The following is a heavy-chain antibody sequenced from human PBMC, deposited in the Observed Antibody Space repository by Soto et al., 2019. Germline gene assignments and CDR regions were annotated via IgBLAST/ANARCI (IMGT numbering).Heavy chain of an antibody. CDR2: ISYYGNNK. V-gene: IGHV3-30*18. J-gene: IGHJ5*02. Sequence: QVQLVESGGGVVQPGRSLRLSCAASGFTFSSNGMHWVRQAPGKGLEWVAVISYYGNNKYYADSVKGRFTISRDNSKNTLYLQMNSLRPEDTAVYFCAKDLTGNSGPCGQGTLVTVSS. D-gene: IGHD1-26*01. CDR3: AKDLTGNSGP. CDR1: GFTFSSNG.